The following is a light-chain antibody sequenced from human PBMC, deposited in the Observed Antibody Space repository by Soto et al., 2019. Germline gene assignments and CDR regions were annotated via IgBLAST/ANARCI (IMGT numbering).Light chain of an antibody. Sequence: DIQMTQSPSSLSSSVGDRVTITCRASQGISNYLAWYQQKPGRLPKLLLFEASTLQSGVPPRFSGSGFATDFTLTISSLQPEDVADYYWQYYHCAPFTFGPGTKVDIK. V-gene: IGKV1-27*01. CDR1: QGISNY. CDR2: EAS. CDR3: QYYHCAPFT. J-gene: IGKJ3*01.